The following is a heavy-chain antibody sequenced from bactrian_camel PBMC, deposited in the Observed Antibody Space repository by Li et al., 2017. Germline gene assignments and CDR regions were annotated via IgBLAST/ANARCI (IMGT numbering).Heavy chain of an antibody. V-gene: IGHV3S66*01. Sequence: DVQLVESGGGLVQADGSLRLSCVASGDGFTGGCMGWFRQAPGKEREGLAGIRTLDGDSWYADSVKGRFTISLDNPKNTAYLQMNNLKPEDTGMYFCAQGDQRTWLGCNQNYAYANWGQGTQVTVS. D-gene: IGHD1*01. CDR3: AQGDQRTWLGCNQNYAYAN. CDR2: IRTLDGDS. J-gene: IGHJ4*01. CDR1: GDGFTGGC.